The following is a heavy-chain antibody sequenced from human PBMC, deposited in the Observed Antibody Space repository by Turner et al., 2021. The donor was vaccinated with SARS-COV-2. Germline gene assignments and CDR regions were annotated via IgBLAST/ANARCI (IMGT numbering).Heavy chain of an antibody. J-gene: IGHJ4*02. CDR3: ARVPFKGGSRADY. D-gene: IGHD3-10*01. Sequence: QVQLVQSGAEVKKPGASVKVSGTASGYTFTGHYMHWVRQAPGQGLEWMGWINHNNGDTNYAQKFQGRVTMTRETSISTAYMELRRLRSDDTAVYYCARVPFKGGSRADYWGRGTLVTVSS. V-gene: IGHV1-2*02. CDR2: INHNNGDT. CDR1: GYTFTGHY.